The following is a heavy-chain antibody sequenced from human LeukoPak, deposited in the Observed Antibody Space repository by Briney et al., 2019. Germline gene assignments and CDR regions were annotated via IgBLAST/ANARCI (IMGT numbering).Heavy chain of an antibody. CDR1: GYSFTSYW. D-gene: IGHD3-10*01. J-gene: IGHJ3*02. CDR2: IYPGDSDT. Sequence: GESLKISCKGSGYSFTSYWIGWVRQMLGKGLEWMGIIYPGDSDTRYSPSFQGQVTISADKSISTAYLQWSSLKASDTAMYYCARQSYGSGSPPHAFDIWDQGTMVTVSS. V-gene: IGHV5-51*01. CDR3: ARQSYGSGSPPHAFDI.